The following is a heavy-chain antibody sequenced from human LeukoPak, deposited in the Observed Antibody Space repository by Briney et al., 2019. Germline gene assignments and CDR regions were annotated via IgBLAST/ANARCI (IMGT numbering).Heavy chain of an antibody. Sequence: PGGSLRLSCAASGFTFSSYSMNWVRPAPGKGLEWVSSISSSSSYIYYADSVKGRFTISRDNAKNSLYLQMNSLRAEDTAVYYCARDAGSSGYYIDYWGQGTLVTVSS. CDR3: ARDAGSSGYYIDY. CDR2: ISSSSSYI. CDR1: GFTFSSYS. V-gene: IGHV3-21*01. D-gene: IGHD3-22*01. J-gene: IGHJ4*02.